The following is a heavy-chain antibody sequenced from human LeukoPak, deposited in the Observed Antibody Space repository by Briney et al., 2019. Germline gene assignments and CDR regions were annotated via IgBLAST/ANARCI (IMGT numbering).Heavy chain of an antibody. J-gene: IGHJ5*02. Sequence: ASVKVSCKASGYVFTTYDINWVRQATGQGPEWMGWMNPNSGNTGYTQNFQGRVTMTRNTSISTAYMELSSLKSEDTAVYYCARGRGSGHKENWFDPWGQGTLVTVSS. V-gene: IGHV1-8*01. D-gene: IGHD6-19*01. CDR2: MNPNSGNT. CDR3: ARGRGSGHKENWFDP. CDR1: GYVFTTYD.